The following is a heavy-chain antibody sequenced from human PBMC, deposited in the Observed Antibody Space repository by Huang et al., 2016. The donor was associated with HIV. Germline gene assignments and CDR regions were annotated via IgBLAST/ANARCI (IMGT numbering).Heavy chain of an antibody. CDR1: GFTFTNYG. J-gene: IGHJ4*02. D-gene: IGHD3-10*01. V-gene: IGHV1-18*04. Sequence: QVQLVQSGAEVKRPGAALKVSCKTSGFTFTNYGFSWVRQAPGQGLEWLGWGSANSGDINYEVKCEGRVSMTTDTTSGTAYMELRRLTSDDTATYYCVRESLYFGDFLFDHWGQGTPVTVSA. CDR3: VRESLYFGDFLFDH. CDR2: GSANSGDI.